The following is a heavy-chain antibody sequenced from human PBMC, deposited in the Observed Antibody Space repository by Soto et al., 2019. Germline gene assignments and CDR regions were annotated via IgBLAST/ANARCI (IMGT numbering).Heavy chain of an antibody. CDR2: ISGSDNST. J-gene: IGHJ6*02. CDR3: APMGV. Sequence: GGSLRLSCAAFEFTVSRNYMSWVRQAPGKGLEWVSAISGSDNSTYYADSVKGRFTISRDNSKNTLYLQMSSLRADDTAVYYCAPMGVWGQGTAVTVSS. V-gene: IGHV3-23*01. CDR1: EFTVSRNY.